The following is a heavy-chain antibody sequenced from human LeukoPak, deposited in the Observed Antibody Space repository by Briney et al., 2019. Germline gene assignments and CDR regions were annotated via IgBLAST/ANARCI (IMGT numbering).Heavy chain of an antibody. Sequence: SETLSLTCSVSGDSASPYFWSWLRQPPGKGLEWIGYIYYSGTTNYNPSLESRVTISIDTSKDQFSLKVNSVTAADTAVYYCARLTVGLYFDYWGQGNLVTVSS. D-gene: IGHD2-21*02. J-gene: IGHJ4*02. CDR1: GDSASPYF. V-gene: IGHV4-59*08. CDR2: IYYSGTT. CDR3: ARLTVGLYFDY.